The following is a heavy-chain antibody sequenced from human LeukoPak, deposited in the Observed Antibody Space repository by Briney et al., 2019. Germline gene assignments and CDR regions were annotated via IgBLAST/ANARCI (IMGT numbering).Heavy chain of an antibody. Sequence: KVSCKASGYTFTGYYMHWVRQMPGKGLEWMGLVYPGDPDTRYSPSFQGQVTLSADTSINTAYLQWASLKASDSAVYYCARHNYALDVWGQGTTVIVSS. CDR1: GYTFTGYY. CDR2: VYPGDPDT. J-gene: IGHJ6*02. CDR3: ARHNYALDV. V-gene: IGHV5-51*01.